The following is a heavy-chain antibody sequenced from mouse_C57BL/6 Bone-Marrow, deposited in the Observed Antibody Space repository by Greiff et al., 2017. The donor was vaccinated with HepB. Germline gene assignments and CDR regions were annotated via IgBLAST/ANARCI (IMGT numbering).Heavy chain of an antibody. D-gene: IGHD2-4*01. CDR2: IWSGGST. CDR3: ARNDIYYDYGPFAY. V-gene: IGHV2-2*01. CDR1: GFSLTSYG. J-gene: IGHJ3*01. Sequence: QVHVKQSGPGLVQPSQSLSITCTVSGFSLTSYGVHWVRQSPGKGLEWLGVIWSGGSTDYNAAFISRLSISKDNSKSQVFFKMNSLQADDTAIYYCARNDIYYDYGPFAYWGQGTLVTVSA.